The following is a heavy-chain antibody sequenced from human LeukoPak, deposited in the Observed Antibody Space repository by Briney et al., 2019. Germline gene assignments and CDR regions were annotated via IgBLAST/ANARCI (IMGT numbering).Heavy chain of an antibody. J-gene: IGHJ4*02. Sequence: KTSETLSLTCTVSGDSVSSHYWSWIRQPPGKGLEWIAYVYYTGTSNYNPSLKSRVTISIGTSKNQFSLKLISVTAADTAVYYCARYSNHVDYFDSWGQGTLVTVSS. V-gene: IGHV4-59*02. CDR1: GDSVSSHY. D-gene: IGHD4-11*01. CDR2: VYYTGTS. CDR3: ARYSNHVDYFDS.